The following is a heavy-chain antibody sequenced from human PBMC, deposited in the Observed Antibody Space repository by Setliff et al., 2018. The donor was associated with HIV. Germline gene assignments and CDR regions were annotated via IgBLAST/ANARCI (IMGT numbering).Heavy chain of an antibody. CDR2: IYHSGST. CDR1: GYSISSRYY. CDR3: ASSPAWRSDYGLHTFDY. Sequence: SETLSLTCTVSGYSISSRYYWGWIRQSPGKGLEWIGSIYHSGSTQYNPSLKSRVTISVDTPKNQFSLTLSSVTAADTAVYYCASSPAWRSDYGLHTFDYWGQGTLVTVSS. D-gene: IGHD4-17*01. V-gene: IGHV4-38-2*02. J-gene: IGHJ4*02.